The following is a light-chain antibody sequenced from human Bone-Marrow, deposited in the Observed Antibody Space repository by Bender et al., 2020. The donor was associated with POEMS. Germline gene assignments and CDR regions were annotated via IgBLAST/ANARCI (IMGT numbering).Light chain of an antibody. CDR3: CSYAHSTTPNWV. Sequence: QSALTQPASVSGSPGQSITVSCSGTSSDVGGRNYVSWYQVQPGKAPKVLIYDVTDRPSGVSYRFSGSKSGNTASLAISGLQAEDEADYYCCSYAHSTTPNWVFGRGTKLTVL. CDR1: SSDVGGRNY. CDR2: DVT. V-gene: IGLV2-14*03. J-gene: IGLJ3*02.